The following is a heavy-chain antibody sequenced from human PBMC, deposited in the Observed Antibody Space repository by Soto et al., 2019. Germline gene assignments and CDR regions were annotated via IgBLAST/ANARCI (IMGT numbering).Heavy chain of an antibody. CDR3: ARGASSVVGRDAFDI. V-gene: IGHV1-2*04. CDR2: INPNSGDR. J-gene: IGHJ3*02. CDR1: GYTFSGYY. Sequence: AASVKVSCKASGYTFSGYYMYWVRQAPGQGLEWMGWINPNSGDRNYAQKFQGWVTMTRDTSISTAYMELRSLKSDDTAVYYCARGASSVVGRDAFDIWGRGTMVTVSS. D-gene: IGHD3-22*01.